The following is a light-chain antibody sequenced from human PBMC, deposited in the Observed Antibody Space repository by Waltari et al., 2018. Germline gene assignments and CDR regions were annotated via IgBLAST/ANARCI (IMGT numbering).Light chain of an antibody. CDR1: SSYAGPYTF. Sequence: QYALTQPASVSGSPGQSITISFTGRSSYAGPYTFVSWYQQHPGKAPKPLIYEINQRPAGISNRFSGSKFGNTAVLTISGLQTEDEADYYCCSYVTGDTWVFGGGTRVAVL. CDR3: CSYVTGDTWV. CDR2: EIN. V-gene: IGLV2-23*02. J-gene: IGLJ3*02.